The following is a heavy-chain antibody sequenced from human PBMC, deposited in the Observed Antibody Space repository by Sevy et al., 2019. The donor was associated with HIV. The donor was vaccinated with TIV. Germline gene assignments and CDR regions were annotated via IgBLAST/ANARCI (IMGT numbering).Heavy chain of an antibody. D-gene: IGHD6-19*01. CDR1: GFTFEDSA. Sequence: GGSLRLSCAASGFTFEDSAMHWVRQAPGKGLEWVSGISWNSATRGNADSVKGRLTISRDNAKNTPYLQMSSLRTEDTALYYCAKDTGRVVAGTGYFDYWGQGTLVTVSS. CDR3: AKDTGRVVAGTGYFDY. V-gene: IGHV3-9*01. CDR2: ISWNSATR. J-gene: IGHJ4*02.